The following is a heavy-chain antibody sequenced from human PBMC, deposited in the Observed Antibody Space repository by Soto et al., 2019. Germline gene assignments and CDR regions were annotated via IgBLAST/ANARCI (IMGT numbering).Heavy chain of an antibody. Sequence: VKVSCKVSGYTLTELSMHWVRQAPGKGLEWMGGFDPEDGETIYAQKFQGRVTMTEDTSTDTAYMELSSLRSEDTAVYYCATVGLITVTRNYYYYGMDVWGQGTTVTVSS. CDR2: FDPEDGET. J-gene: IGHJ6*02. D-gene: IGHD4-17*01. CDR1: GYTLTELS. CDR3: ATVGLITVTRNYYYYGMDV. V-gene: IGHV1-24*01.